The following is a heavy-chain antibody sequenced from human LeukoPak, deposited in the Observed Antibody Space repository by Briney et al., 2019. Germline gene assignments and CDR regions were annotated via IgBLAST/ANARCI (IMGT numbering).Heavy chain of an antibody. CDR2: MSSSDDGR. V-gene: IGHV3-23*01. CDR3: AKAPVTSCRGAFCYPFDY. J-gene: IGHJ4*02. Sequence: GGSLRLSCAASGFTVSSNYMNWVRQAPGKGLEWVSAMSSSDDGRYYAASVRGRFTISRDTSRSTLYLQMNSLRAEDAAVYYCAKAPVTSCRGAFCYPFDYWGQGTLVTVSS. D-gene: IGHD2-15*01. CDR1: GFTVSSNY.